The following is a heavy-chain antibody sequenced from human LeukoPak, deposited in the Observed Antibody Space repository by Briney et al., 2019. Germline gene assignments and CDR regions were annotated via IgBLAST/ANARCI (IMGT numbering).Heavy chain of an antibody. J-gene: IGHJ6*02. CDR3: ASSGVVAGGDGMDV. Sequence: PGGSLRLSCAASGFTFSSYEMNWVRQAPGKGLEWLSYISSSGSTIYYADSVKGRFAISRDNAKNSLYLQMNSLRAEDTAVYYCASSGVVAGGDGMDVWGLGTTVTVSS. CDR1: GFTFSSYE. CDR2: ISSSGSTI. V-gene: IGHV3-48*03. D-gene: IGHD6-19*01.